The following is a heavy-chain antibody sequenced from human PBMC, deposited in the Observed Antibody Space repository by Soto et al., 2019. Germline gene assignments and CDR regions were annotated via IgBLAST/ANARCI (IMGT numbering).Heavy chain of an antibody. V-gene: IGHV6-1*01. CDR1: GDSVSRNNAG. CDR3: TRDYSSDYFDF. J-gene: IGHJ4*02. CDR2: TYYRSKWFN. D-gene: IGHD1-26*01. Sequence: LSQTLSLTCAISGDSVSRNNAGWNWIRQSPSRGLEWLGRTYYRSKWFNDYAVSVKSRITINPDTSKNQFSLQLNSVTPEDTAVYYCTRDYSSDYFDFWGQGTPVTVSS.